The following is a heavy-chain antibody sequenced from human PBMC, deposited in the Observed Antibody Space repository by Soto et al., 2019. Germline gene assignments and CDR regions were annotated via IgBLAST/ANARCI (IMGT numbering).Heavy chain of an antibody. CDR3: AKSLSTDDGGRNDH. V-gene: IGHV3-23*01. CDR1: GFTFSSYD. J-gene: IGHJ4*02. CDR2: FSFYGRRDNT. D-gene: IGHD2-2*01. Sequence: EVQLLESGGGLVQPGGSLRLSCVGYGFTFSSYDMTWLRQAPGKGLAWVSSFSFYGRRDNTYYEDSVKGRFTISRDNSRKTVYLQIDNLRGEDTAVYYCAKSLSTDDGGRNDHWGQGTVGSVCS.